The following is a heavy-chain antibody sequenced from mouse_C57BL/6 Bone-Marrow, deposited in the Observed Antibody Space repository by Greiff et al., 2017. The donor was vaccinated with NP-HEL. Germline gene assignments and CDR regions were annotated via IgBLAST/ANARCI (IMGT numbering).Heavy chain of an antibody. D-gene: IGHD4-1*01. J-gene: IGHJ2*01. Sequence: EVMLVESGGDLVKPGGSLKLSCAASGFTFSSYGMSWVRQTPDKRLEWVATISSGGSYTYYPDSVKGRFTISRDNAKNTLYLQMSSLKSEDTAMYYGASRLGTVGFDYWGQGTTLTVSS. CDR3: ASRLGTVGFDY. CDR2: ISSGGSYT. V-gene: IGHV5-6*02. CDR1: GFTFSSYG.